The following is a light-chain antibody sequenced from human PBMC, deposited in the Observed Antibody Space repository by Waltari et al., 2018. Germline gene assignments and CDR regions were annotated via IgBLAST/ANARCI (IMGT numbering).Light chain of an antibody. Sequence: SSDLTQDPSVSVALGQTVRITCQGDTLRRYYASWYQQRPGTAPVTVLYGPGNRPSGIPERFSGSASGNTAALTITGAQAEDEADYYCHSRETFSTRLFGGGTRLTV. J-gene: IGLJ2*01. CDR2: GPG. CDR3: HSRETFSTRL. CDR1: TLRRYY. V-gene: IGLV3-19*01.